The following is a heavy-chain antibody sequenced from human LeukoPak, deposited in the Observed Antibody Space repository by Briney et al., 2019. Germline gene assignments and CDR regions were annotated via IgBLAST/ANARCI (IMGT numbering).Heavy chain of an antibody. CDR1: GGSFSGYY. CDR3: ARGCEEMNRNTRAEFDY. J-gene: IGHJ4*02. Sequence: ASETLSLTCAVYGGSFSGYYWSWIRQPPGKGLEWIGEINHSGSTNYNPSLKSRVTISVDTSKNQLSLKLSSVTAADTAVYYCARGCEEMNRNTRAEFDYWGQGTLVTVSS. D-gene: IGHD1/OR15-1a*01. CDR2: INHSGST. V-gene: IGHV4-34*01.